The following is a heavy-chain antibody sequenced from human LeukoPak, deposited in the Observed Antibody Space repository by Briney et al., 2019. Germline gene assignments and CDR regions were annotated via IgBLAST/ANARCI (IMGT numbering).Heavy chain of an antibody. CDR2: IIPIFGTA. CDR3: ARSGELLPRAFDY. V-gene: IGHV1-69*13. J-gene: IGHJ4*02. CDR1: GGTFSSYA. Sequence: GASVKVSCKASGGTFSSYAISWVRQAPGQGLEWMGGIIPIFGTANYAQKFQGRVTITADESTSTAYMELSSLRSEDTAVYYCARSGELLPRAFDYWGQGTLVTVSS. D-gene: IGHD2-15*01.